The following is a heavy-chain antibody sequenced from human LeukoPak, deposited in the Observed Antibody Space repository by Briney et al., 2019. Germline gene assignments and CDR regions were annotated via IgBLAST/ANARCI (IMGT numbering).Heavy chain of an antibody. J-gene: IGHJ5*02. CDR3: IVFGDSNH. Sequence: GGSLRLSCVGSGLTGGHNYVSWVRQAPGKGLEWVSAIHTSGDTCYADSVKGRSTISRDTSKNTLYLQINSLRVEDTAVYYCIVFGDSNHWGQGTLVTVSS. CDR2: IHTSGDT. V-gene: IGHV3-53*01. CDR1: GLTGGHNY. D-gene: IGHD4-17*01.